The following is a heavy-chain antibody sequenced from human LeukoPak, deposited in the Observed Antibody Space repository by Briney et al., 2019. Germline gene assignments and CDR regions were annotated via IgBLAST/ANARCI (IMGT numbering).Heavy chain of an antibody. J-gene: IGHJ5*02. CDR2: IYYSGST. Sequence: SETLSLTCTVSGGSISSYYWSWIRQPPGKGLEWIGYIYYSGSTNYNPSLKSRVTISVDTSKNQFSLKLSSVTAADTAVYYSARGGIAAAGTNWFDHWGQGTLVTVSS. CDR3: ARGGIAAAGTNWFDH. V-gene: IGHV4-59*01. CDR1: GGSISSYY. D-gene: IGHD6-13*01.